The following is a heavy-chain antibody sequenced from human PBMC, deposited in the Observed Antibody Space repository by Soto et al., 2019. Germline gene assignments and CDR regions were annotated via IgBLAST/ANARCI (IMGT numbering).Heavy chain of an antibody. V-gene: IGHV3-30*03. J-gene: IGHJ3*02. CDR2: ISYDGGSL. CDR1: GFTFNSYG. CDR3: ATLWFGELSAFDI. D-gene: IGHD3-10*01. Sequence: PGGSLRLSCAASGFTFNSYGMHWVRQAPGKGLEWVSVISYDGGSLFYADSVRGRFTISRDNAKNTLYLQMNSLGAEDTALYYCATLWFGELSAFDIWGQGTMVTVSS.